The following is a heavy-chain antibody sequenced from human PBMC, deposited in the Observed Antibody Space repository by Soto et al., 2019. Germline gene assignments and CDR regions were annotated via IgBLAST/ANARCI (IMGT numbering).Heavy chain of an antibody. CDR2: ISSRSKTI. CDR1: GFTFSGYS. V-gene: IGHV3-48*01. D-gene: IGHD5-12*01. Sequence: GSVRLACATSGFTFSGYSMNWVRQAPGKGLEWLSYISSRSKTIYYADSVRGRFTVSRDNAENSLSLLINSLRAEDTAVYYCAREDILGARCFDYRGQGTVVTVPS. CDR3: AREDILGARCFDY. J-gene: IGHJ4*02.